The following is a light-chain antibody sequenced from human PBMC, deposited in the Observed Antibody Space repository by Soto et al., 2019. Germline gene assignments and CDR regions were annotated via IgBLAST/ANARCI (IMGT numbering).Light chain of an antibody. CDR2: GAS. CDR3: QQYDSYPWT. J-gene: IGKJ1*01. Sequence: IQDTNCASTLTASPGDRATITCGASQTVSSWLAWYQQKPGKAPRLLIYGASTRASGVPARFSGSGSGTEFTLTISSLQPDDFATYYCQQYDSYPWTFGQGTKVDIK. CDR1: QTVSSW. V-gene: IGKV1-5*01.